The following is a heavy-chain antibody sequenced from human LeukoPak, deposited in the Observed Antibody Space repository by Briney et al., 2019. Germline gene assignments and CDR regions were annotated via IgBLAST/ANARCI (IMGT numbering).Heavy chain of an antibody. D-gene: IGHD6-13*01. V-gene: IGHV1-2*02. Sequence: ASVKVSCKASGYTFTGYYMHWVRQAPGQGLEWMGWINPNSGGTNYAQKFQGRVTMTRDTSISTAHMELSRLRSDDTAVYYCARDRDSSWYFGPWGQGTLVTVSS. CDR1: GYTFTGYY. CDR2: INPNSGGT. J-gene: IGHJ5*02. CDR3: ARDRDSSWYFGP.